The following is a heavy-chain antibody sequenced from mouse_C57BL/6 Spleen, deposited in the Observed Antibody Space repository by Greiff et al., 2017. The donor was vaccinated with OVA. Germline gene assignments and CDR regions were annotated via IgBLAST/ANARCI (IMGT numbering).Heavy chain of an antibody. J-gene: IGHJ2*01. CDR2: IYPGDGDT. Sequence: QVQLQQSGPELVKPGASVKISCKASGYAFSSSWMNWVKQRPGKGLEWIGRIYPGDGDTNYNGKFKGKATLTADKSSSPAYMQISSLTSEAAAVDFCARSDGYHEDYWGQGTTRTVSS. CDR3: ARSDGYHEDY. V-gene: IGHV1-82*01. D-gene: IGHD2-3*01. CDR1: GYAFSSSW.